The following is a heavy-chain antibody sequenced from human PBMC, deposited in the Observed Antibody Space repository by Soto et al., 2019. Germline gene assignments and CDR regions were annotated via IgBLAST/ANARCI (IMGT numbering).Heavy chain of an antibody. V-gene: IGHV4-34*01. Sequence: SETLSLTCAVYGGSFSGYYWSWIRQPPGKGLEWIGEINHSGSTNYNPSLKSRVTISVDTSKNQFSLKLSSVTAADTAVYYCARFTYRVVLRFLEWNWFDPWGQGTLVTVSS. CDR3: ARFTYRVVLRFLEWNWFDP. CDR1: GGSFSGYY. J-gene: IGHJ5*02. D-gene: IGHD3-3*01. CDR2: INHSGST.